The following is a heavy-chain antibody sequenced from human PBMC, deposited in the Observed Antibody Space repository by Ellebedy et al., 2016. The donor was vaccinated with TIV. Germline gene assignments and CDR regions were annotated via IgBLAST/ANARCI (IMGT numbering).Heavy chain of an antibody. Sequence: SLKISXAASGFTFDDYAMHWVRQAPGRGLEWVSGIFWDSGHRDYADSVKGRFTISRDNAKNSLYLQLDSLRAEDTALYYCAREGAKWGGYFDLWGRGILVSVSS. J-gene: IGHJ2*01. CDR3: AREGAKWGGYFDL. CDR1: GFTFDDYA. D-gene: IGHD1-26*01. V-gene: IGHV3-9*01. CDR2: IFWDSGHR.